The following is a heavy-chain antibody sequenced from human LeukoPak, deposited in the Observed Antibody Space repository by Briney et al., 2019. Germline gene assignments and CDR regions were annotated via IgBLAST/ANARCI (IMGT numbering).Heavy chain of an antibody. V-gene: IGHV1-69*04. CDR3: ARTGYCSGGSCYPIENWFDP. Sequence: ASVKVSCKASGGTFSSYAISWVRQAPGQGLEWMGRIIPILGIANYAQKLQGRVTMTTDTSTSTAYMELRSLRSDDTAVYYCARTGYCSGGSCYPIENWFDPWGQGTLVTVSS. J-gene: IGHJ5*02. CDR2: IIPILGIA. D-gene: IGHD2-15*01. CDR1: GGTFSSYA.